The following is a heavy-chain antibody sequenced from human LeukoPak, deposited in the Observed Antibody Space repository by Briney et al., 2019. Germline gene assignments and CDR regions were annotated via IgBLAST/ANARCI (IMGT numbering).Heavy chain of an antibody. V-gene: IGHV3-53*01. CDR1: GFTVSSNY. J-gene: IGHJ6*03. D-gene: IGHD4-17*01. Sequence: GGSLRLSCAASGFTVSSNYMSWVRQAPGKGLEWVSVIYSDGSTYYADSVKGRFTISRDNSKNTLYLQMNSLRAEDTAVYYCASNTVTRYYYYMDVWGKGTTVTVSS. CDR2: IYSDGST. CDR3: ASNTVTRYYYYMDV.